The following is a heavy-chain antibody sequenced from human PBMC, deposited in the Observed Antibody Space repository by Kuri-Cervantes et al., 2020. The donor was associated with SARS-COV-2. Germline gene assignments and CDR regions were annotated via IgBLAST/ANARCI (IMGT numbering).Heavy chain of an antibody. J-gene: IGHJ4*02. CDR1: GFTFSDYY. Sequence: GESLKISCAASGFTFSDYYMSWIRQAPGKGLEWVSYISSSGSTIYYADSVKGRFTISRDNAKNSLFLQMNSLRAEDTAVYYCARASFDFWSGYYTGYYFDSWGQGALVTVSS. CDR2: ISSSGSTI. D-gene: IGHD3-3*01. V-gene: IGHV3-11*04. CDR3: ARASFDFWSGYYTGYYFDS.